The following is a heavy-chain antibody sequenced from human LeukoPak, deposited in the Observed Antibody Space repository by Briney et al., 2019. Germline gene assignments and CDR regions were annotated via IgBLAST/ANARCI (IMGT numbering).Heavy chain of an antibody. CDR2: IKQDGSEK. CDR1: GFTFSSYW. Sequence: GGTLRLSCAASGFTFSSYWMTWVRQAPGKGLGWVANIKQDGSEKYYVDSVKGRFTISRDNPKNSLHLQMNSLRAEDTAVYYCARDHGDSSSWYRYDYMDLWGKGTTVTVSS. CDR3: ARDHGDSSSWYRYDYMDL. J-gene: IGHJ6*03. D-gene: IGHD6-13*01. V-gene: IGHV3-7*01.